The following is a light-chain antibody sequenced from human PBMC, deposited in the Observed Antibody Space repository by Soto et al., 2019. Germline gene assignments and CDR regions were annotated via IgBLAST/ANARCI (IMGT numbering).Light chain of an antibody. J-gene: IGKJ1*01. CDR3: QQSYTTPRT. CDR1: RDIRDW. V-gene: IGKV1-39*01. CDR2: SAS. Sequence: DIQMTQSPSTLSASFGDRVTITCRASRDIRDWLAWYQQKPGKAPKLLIYSASSLQSGVPSRFSGSGSGTDFTLTISSLQPEDFATYYCQQSYTTPRTFGQGTKVDIK.